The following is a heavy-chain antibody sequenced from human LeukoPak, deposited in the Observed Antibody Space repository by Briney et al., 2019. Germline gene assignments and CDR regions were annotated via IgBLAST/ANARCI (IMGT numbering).Heavy chain of an antibody. J-gene: IGHJ6*03. D-gene: IGHD3/OR15-3a*01. CDR1: GYTFTSYD. Sequence: ASVKVSCKASGYTFTSYDINWVRQATGQGLEWMGWMNPNSGNTGYAQKFQGRVTMTRNTSITTAYMELSSLRSEDTAVYYCARALSWTTDSYYYMDVWGKGTTVTVSS. CDR2: MNPNSGNT. CDR3: ARALSWTTDSYYYMDV. V-gene: IGHV1-8*01.